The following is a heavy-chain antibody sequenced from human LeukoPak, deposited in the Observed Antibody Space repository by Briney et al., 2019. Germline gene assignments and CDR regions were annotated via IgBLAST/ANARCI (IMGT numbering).Heavy chain of an antibody. Sequence: KPSETLSLTCTVSGGSISSNSYYWGWIRQPPGKGLKWIGSIYYSGSTYYNPSLKSRVTISVDTSKNQFSLKLSSVTAADTAVYYCARRRGFEDCSGGSCYSGYFDYWGQGTLVTVSS. J-gene: IGHJ4*02. CDR3: ARRRGFEDCSGGSCYSGYFDY. CDR2: IYYSGST. V-gene: IGHV4-39*07. D-gene: IGHD2-15*01. CDR1: GGSISSNSYY.